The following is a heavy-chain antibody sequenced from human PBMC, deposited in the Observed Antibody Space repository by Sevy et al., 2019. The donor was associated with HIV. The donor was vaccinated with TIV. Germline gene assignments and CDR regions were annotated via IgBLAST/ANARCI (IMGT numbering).Heavy chain of an antibody. J-gene: IGHJ5*02. Sequence: SVKVSCKAYGYSFAAYYMHWVRQAPGQGLEWMGRINPNSGGTNYAQTFQGRVTMTRDTSISTAYMELSRLRSDDTAVYYCTRRAGEYCSGGGCYSPWGQGTLVTVSS. V-gene: IGHV1-2*06. CDR3: TRRAGEYCSGGGCYSP. CDR2: INPNSGGT. D-gene: IGHD2-15*01. CDR1: GYSFAAYY.